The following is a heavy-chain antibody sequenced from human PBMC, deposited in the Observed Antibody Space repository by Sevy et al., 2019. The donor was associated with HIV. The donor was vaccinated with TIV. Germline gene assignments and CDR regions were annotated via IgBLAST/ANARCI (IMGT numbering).Heavy chain of an antibody. CDR3: AATKDYYESSGPPFDY. CDR1: GYTLNQLS. Sequence: ASVKVSCKASGYTLNQLSMHWVRQAPGKGLEWMGSFDPEDGERFYAQKFQGRVTMTEDTSTDTAYMELSSLRSEDTAVYYCAATKDYYESSGPPFDYWGQGTLVTVSS. V-gene: IGHV1-24*01. D-gene: IGHD3-22*01. CDR2: FDPEDGER. J-gene: IGHJ4*02.